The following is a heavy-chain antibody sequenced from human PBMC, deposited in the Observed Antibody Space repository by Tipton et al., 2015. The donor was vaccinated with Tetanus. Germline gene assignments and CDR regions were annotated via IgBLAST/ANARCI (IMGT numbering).Heavy chain of an antibody. J-gene: IGHJ6*04. D-gene: IGHD1-26*01. V-gene: IGHV4-31*03. CDR3: ARGDGYHYYHHMDV. CDR1: GGSIRSGGFY. Sequence: TLSLTCTVSGGSIRSGGFYWSWIRQHPVKGLEWIGYIYYTGNTYYNPSLKSRVSMAVGTSKNQFSLQLRSVTAADTAVYYCARGDGYHYYHHMDVWGRGTTVTVSS. CDR2: IYYTGNT.